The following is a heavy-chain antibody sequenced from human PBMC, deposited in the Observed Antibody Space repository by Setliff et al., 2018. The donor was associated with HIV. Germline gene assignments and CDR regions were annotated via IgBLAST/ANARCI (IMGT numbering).Heavy chain of an antibody. CDR1: GVSISNYY. CDR3: ARDQSDWFY. Sequence: PSETLSLTCTVSGVSISNYYWSWIRQPPGKGLEWIGYMYYSGNTNYNPSLKSRVTISVDTSKSQFSLKLNSVTAADTAVYYCARDQSDWFYWGQGTLVTVLL. CDR2: MYYSGNT. D-gene: IGHD3-3*01. V-gene: IGHV4-59*01. J-gene: IGHJ4*02.